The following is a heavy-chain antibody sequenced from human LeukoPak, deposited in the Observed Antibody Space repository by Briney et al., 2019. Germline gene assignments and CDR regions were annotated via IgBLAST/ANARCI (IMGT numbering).Heavy chain of an antibody. CDR3: AKDDRWLQFCC. D-gene: IGHD5-24*01. CDR2: INSDGINT. Sequence: GGSLRLSCAASGFTFSNYWMHWVRQAPGKGLVWVSRINSDGINTSYADSVKGRFTISRDNSRNTVYLQMNSLRAEDTAVYYCAKDDRWLQFCCWGQGTLVTVSA. V-gene: IGHV3-74*01. J-gene: IGHJ4*02. CDR1: GFTFSNYW.